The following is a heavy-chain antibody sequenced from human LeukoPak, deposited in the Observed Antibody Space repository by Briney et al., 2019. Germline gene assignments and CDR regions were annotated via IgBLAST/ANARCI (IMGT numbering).Heavy chain of an antibody. V-gene: IGHV1-46*01. CDR2: INPSGGST. Sequence: ASVKVSCKASGYTFTSYSMHWVRQAPGQGLVWMGIINPSGGSTSYAQKFQGRVTLTRDTSTSTVNMELSSLRSGDTAVYFCARDGFHYYDSSGYHIDYWGQGTLVTVSS. CDR1: GYTFTSYS. CDR3: ARDGFHYYDSSGYHIDY. J-gene: IGHJ4*02. D-gene: IGHD3-22*01.